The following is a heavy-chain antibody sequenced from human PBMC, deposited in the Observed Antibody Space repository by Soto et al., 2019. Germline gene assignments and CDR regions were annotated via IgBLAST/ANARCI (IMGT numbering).Heavy chain of an antibody. CDR3: SKGEMSTIRNSFDP. CDR1: GSNTRFYS. D-gene: IGHD1-7*01. CDR2: LSRSGGAT. Sequence: PGGSLRLSCTASGSNTRFYSMSWVRQTPGKGLEWVAALSRSGGATYYADSVRGRFTISRDASKDTLFLQMSNLRAEDTALYYCSKGEMSTIRNSFDPWGQGTLVTVSS. V-gene: IGHV3-23*01. J-gene: IGHJ5*02.